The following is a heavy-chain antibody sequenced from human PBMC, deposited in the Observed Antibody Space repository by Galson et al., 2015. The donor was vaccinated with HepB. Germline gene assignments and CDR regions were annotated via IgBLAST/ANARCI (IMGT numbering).Heavy chain of an antibody. CDR3: AKDIEGRGSWYNGDACDV. CDR1: RFSFDGYA. J-gene: IGHJ3*01. V-gene: IGHV3-9*01. CDR2: ISWNSGSI. D-gene: IGHD6-13*01. Sequence: SLRLSCAASRFSFDGYAMHWVRQAPGKGLEWVSGISWNSGSIDYADSVKGRFTISRDNAKNSLYLQMNSLRAEDTALYYCAKDIEGRGSWYNGDACDVWGQGTMVTVPS.